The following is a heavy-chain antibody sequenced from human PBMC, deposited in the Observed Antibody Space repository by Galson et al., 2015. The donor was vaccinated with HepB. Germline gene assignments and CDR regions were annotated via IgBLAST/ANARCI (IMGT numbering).Heavy chain of an antibody. V-gene: IGHV3-11*06. CDR3: ARATRNVDY. J-gene: IGHJ4*02. CDR1: GFIFSDFY. D-gene: IGHD1-14*01. Sequence: SLRLSCAASGFIFSDFYTSWIRQAPGKGLEWVSYISTCGSYTNYADSVKGRFTISRDDAKNSLYLQMDSLRVEDTAVYFCARATRNVDYWGQGTLVTVSS. CDR2: ISTCGSYT.